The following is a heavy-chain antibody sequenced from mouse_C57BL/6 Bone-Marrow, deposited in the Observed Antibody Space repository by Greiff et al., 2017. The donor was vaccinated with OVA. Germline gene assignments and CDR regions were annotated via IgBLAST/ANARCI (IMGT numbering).Heavy chain of an antibody. Sequence: QVQLQQPGAELVRPGTSVKLSCKASGYTFTSYWMHWVKQRPGQGLEWIGVIDPSDSYTNYNQKFKGKATLTVDTSSRTAYMQLSSLTSEDSAVYYCSRGLLRAMDYWGQGTSVTVSS. CDR2: IDPSDSYT. CDR3: SRGLLRAMDY. V-gene: IGHV1-59*01. D-gene: IGHD2-3*01. J-gene: IGHJ4*01. CDR1: GYTFTSYW.